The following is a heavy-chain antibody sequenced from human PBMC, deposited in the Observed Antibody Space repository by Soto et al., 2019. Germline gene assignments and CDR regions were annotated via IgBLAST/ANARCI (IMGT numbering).Heavy chain of an antibody. V-gene: IGHV4-34*01. J-gene: IGHJ6*02. D-gene: IGHD6-13*01. CDR1: GGSFSGYY. CDR2: INHSGST. CDR3: ARASSSWYYYYGMDV. Sequence: PSETLSLTCAVYGGSFSGYYWSWIRQPPGKGLEWIGEINHSGSTNYNPSLKSRVTTSVDTSKNQFSLKLSSVTAADTAVYYCARASSSWYYYYGMDVWGQGTTVTVSS.